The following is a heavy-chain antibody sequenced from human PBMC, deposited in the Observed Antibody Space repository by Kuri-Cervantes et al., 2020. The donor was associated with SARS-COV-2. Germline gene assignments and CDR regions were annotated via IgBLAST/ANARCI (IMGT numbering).Heavy chain of an antibody. V-gene: IGHV3-15*01. J-gene: IGHJ3*02. CDR3: TTYTDQWELLRGAFDI. CDR2: FKSKAAGGTT. CDR1: GFSFSDAW. Sequence: GGSLRLSCVASGFSFSDAWMSWVRQTPGKGLEWVGRFKSKAAGGTTVYAAPVKGGFTISRDDSKNTLYLQMNSLKTEDTAVYYCTTYTDQWELLRGAFDIWGQGTMVTVSS. D-gene: IGHD1-26*01.